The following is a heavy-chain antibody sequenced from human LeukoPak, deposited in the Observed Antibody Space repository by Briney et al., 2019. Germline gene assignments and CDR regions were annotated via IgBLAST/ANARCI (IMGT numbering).Heavy chain of an antibody. CDR1: GYTFTSYD. Sequence: ASVKVSCKASGYTFTSYDINWVRQATGQGLEWMGWMNPNSGNTGYAQKFQGRVTMTRNTSISTAYMELSSLRSEDTAVYYCARSPHRSGSKINGWFDPWGQGTLVTVSS. J-gene: IGHJ5*02. V-gene: IGHV1-8*01. CDR3: ARSPHRSGSKINGWFDP. CDR2: MNPNSGNT. D-gene: IGHD1-26*01.